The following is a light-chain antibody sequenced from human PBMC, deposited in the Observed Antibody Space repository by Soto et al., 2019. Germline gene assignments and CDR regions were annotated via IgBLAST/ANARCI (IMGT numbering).Light chain of an antibody. J-gene: IGKJ4*01. CDR2: DAS. Sequence: EVVLTQSPATLSLSPGERVPLSCRAITSVSNYFAWYQQKPGQAPRLLIYDASTRAAGIPARFSGSGSGTDFTLTISSREPDDFAVYYCQQRSDWPLTFGGGTKVDIK. V-gene: IGKV3-11*01. CDR3: QQRSDWPLT. CDR1: TSVSNY.